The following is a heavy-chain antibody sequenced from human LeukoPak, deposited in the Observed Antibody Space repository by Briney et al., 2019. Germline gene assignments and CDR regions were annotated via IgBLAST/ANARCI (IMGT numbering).Heavy chain of an antibody. CDR1: GFSFSTYA. Sequence: GGSLRLSCAASGFSFSTYAMSWVRQAPGKGLEWVSGISGSGGSTYYADSVKGRFTISRDNSKNTLYLQMNSLRAEDTALYYRASDILTGYYGAYFDYWGQGTLVTVSS. V-gene: IGHV3-23*01. CDR2: ISGSGGST. D-gene: IGHD3-9*01. J-gene: IGHJ4*02. CDR3: ASDILTGYYGAYFDY.